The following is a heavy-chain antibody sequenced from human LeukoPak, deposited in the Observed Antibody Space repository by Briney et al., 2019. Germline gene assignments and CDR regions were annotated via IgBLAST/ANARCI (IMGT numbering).Heavy chain of an antibody. V-gene: IGHV4-38-2*02. CDR1: GYSISSGYY. CDR2: IYHSGST. CDR3: VLGPSFMSVGESRTSYDY. D-gene: IGHD2-2*01. Sequence: SETLSLTCTVSGYSISSGYYWGWIRQPPGKGLEWIGSIYHSGSTYYNPSLKSRVTISVDTSKNQFSLKLSSVTAADTAVYYCVLGPSFMSVGESRTSYDYWGQGTLVTVSS. J-gene: IGHJ4*02.